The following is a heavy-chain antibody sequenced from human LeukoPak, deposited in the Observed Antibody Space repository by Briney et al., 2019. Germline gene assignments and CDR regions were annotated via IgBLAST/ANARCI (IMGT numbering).Heavy chain of an antibody. CDR3: AGRGYAMAY. D-gene: IGHD5-12*01. CDR2: IHHSGTT. V-gene: IGHV4-30-4*01. J-gene: IGHJ4*02. CDR1: GGSISGTDYY. Sequence: PSGTLSLTCSVSGGSISGTDYYWSWIRQPPGKGLEWIGYIHHSGTTSYNPSLKSRITISVDPSMNQFSLKLTSMTAADTAVYYCAGRGYAMAYWGQGTLVTVSS.